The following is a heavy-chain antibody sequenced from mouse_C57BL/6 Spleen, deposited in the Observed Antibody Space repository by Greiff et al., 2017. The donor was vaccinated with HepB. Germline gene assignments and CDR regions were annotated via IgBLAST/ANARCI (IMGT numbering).Heavy chain of an antibody. J-gene: IGHJ4*01. D-gene: IGHD2-5*01. CDR3: TTHYSNYDYAMDY. Sequence: VQLQQSGAELVRPGASAKLSCTASGFNIKDYYMHWVKQRPEQGLEWIGRIDPEDGDTEYAPKFQGKATMTADTSSNTAYLQLSSLTSEDTAVYYCTTHYSNYDYAMDYWGQGTSVTVSS. V-gene: IGHV14-1*01. CDR1: GFNIKDYY. CDR2: IDPEDGDT.